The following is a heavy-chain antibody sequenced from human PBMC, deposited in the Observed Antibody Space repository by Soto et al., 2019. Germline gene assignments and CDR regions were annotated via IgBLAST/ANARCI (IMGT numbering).Heavy chain of an antibody. CDR1: GYTFTGSY. J-gene: IGHJ6*02. CDR3: ARAARYGDYYYGMDV. V-gene: IGHV1-2*04. CDR2: INPNSGGT. Sequence: SVKVSCKASGYTFTGSYMHWLRQAPGQGLEWMGWINPNSGGTNYAQKFQGWVTMTRDTSISTAYMELSRLRSDDTAVYYCARAARYGDYYYGMDVWGQGTTVTVSS. D-gene: IGHD4-17*01.